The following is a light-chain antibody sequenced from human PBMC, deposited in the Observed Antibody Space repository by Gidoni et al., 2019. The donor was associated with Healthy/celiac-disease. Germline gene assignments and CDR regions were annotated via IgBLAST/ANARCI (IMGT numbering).Light chain of an antibody. V-gene: IGKV1-33*01. CDR3: QQYDKLLPLT. CDR1: QDISNY. CDR2: DAS. J-gene: IGKJ4*01. Sequence: DIQMTQSPSSLSASVGDRVTITCQASQDISNYLNWYQQKPGKAPKLLIYDASNLETGVPSRFSGSGSGTDFTFTISSLQPEDIATYYFQQYDKLLPLTFXGXTKVEIK.